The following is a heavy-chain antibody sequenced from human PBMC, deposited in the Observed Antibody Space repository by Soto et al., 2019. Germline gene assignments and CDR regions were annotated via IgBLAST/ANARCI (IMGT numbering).Heavy chain of an antibody. CDR1: GFTFGDYA. J-gene: IGHJ4*02. CDR3: TRIGSAYCGGDCVYFDY. CDR2: IRSKAYGGTT. D-gene: IGHD2-21*02. V-gene: IGHV3-49*04. Sequence: QPGGSLRLSCTASGFTFGDYAMSWVRQAPGKGLEWVGFIRSKAYGGTTEYAASVKGRFTISRDDSKSIAYLQMNSLKTEDTAVYYCTRIGSAYCGGDCVYFDYWGQGTLVTVSS.